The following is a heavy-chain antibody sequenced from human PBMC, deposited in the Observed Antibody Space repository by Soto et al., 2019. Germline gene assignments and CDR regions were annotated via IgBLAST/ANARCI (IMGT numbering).Heavy chain of an antibody. J-gene: IGHJ4*02. V-gene: IGHV3-33*01. Sequence: QVQLVESGGGVVQPGTSLRLSCAASGFLFSRFGMHWVRQAPGKGLEWVAVIVNHGGRKDYADSVRGRFTISRDNYRXXXXXXXXXXXXXXXXXXXXXRDDEYDDNGLDYWGQGTLVTVSS. D-gene: IGHD1-1*01. CDR3: XRDDEYDDNGLDY. CDR2: IVNHGGRK. CDR1: GFLFSRFG.